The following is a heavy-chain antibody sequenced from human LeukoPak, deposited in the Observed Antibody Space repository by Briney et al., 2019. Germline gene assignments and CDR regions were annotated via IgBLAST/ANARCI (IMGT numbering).Heavy chain of an antibody. J-gene: IGHJ3*02. CDR2: ISSSSNYI. CDR3: AREMATSLGAFDI. D-gene: IGHD5-24*01. V-gene: IGHV3-21*01. Sequence: PGGSLRLSCAASGFTFSRYSMNWVRQAPGKGLEWVSSISSSSNYIYYADSVKGRFTISRDNAKNSLYLQMNSLRAEDTAVYYCAREMATSLGAFDIWGQGTVVTVSS. CDR1: GFTFSRYS.